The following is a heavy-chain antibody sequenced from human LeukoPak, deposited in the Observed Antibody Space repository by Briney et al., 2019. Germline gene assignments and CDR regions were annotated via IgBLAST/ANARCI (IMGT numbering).Heavy chain of an antibody. Sequence: PSETLSLTCTVSGGSISSSSYYWGWIRQPPGKGLEWIGSIYYSGSTYYNPSLKSRVTISVDTSKNQFPLKLSSVTAADTAVYYCARRTQSGYYFDYWGQGTLVTVSS. J-gene: IGHJ4*02. CDR3: ARRTQSGYYFDY. CDR1: GGSISSSSYY. V-gene: IGHV4-39*01. CDR2: IYYSGST. D-gene: IGHD1-26*01.